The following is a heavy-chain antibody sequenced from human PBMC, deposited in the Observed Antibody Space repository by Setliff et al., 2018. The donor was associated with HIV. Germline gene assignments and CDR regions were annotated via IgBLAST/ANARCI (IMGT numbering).Heavy chain of an antibody. J-gene: IGHJ4*02. CDR3: ARLRLTTVMVVDFFDL. CDR1: GGSMTNFY. D-gene: IGHD2-21*01. V-gene: IGHV4-4*09. CDR2: MYNGGTT. Sequence: KASETLSLTCVVSGGSMTNFYWSWIRQPPGKGLEWIGYMYNGGTTNYNPSLQSRVTMSVDVSKNQFSLRLTSVTAADTGVYYCARLRLTTVMVVDFFDLWGQGTLVTVSS.